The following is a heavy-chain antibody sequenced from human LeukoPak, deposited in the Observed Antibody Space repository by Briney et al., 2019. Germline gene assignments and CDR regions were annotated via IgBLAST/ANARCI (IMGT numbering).Heavy chain of an antibody. J-gene: IGHJ4*02. CDR2: IKQDGSEK. CDR3: ARDHVYFDY. CDR1: GFTFSRYW. V-gene: IGHV3-7*01. Sequence: GGSLRLSCAASGFTFSRYWMSWVRQAPGKGLEWVANIKQDGSEKYYVDSVKGRFTISRDNAKNSLYLQMNSLRAEDTAVYYCARDHVYFDYWGQGTLVTVSS.